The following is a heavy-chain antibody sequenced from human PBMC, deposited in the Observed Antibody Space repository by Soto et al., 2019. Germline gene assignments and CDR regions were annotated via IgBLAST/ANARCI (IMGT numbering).Heavy chain of an antibody. CDR2: INPADSDT. V-gene: IGHV5-51*01. Sequence: ESLKISCKGSGYSFTNYWIGWVRQMPGKGLEWMGIINPADSDTRYSPSFQGQVTVSVDKSISTAYLQRGSLKASDTAMYYCVRPDSTGYYSHWGQGTPVTVSS. D-gene: IGHD3-9*01. CDR3: VRPDSTGYYSH. CDR1: GYSFTNYW. J-gene: IGHJ4*02.